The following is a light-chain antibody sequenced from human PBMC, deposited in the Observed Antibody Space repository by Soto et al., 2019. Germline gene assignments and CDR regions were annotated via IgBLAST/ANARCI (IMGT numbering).Light chain of an antibody. CDR3: QQYNNWPPYT. CDR1: QSVSSS. J-gene: IGKJ2*01. CDR2: GAS. Sequence: EIVMTQSPGTLSVSPEERATLSCRASQSVSSSLAWYQQRPGQAPRLLIYGASTRATGVPARFSGSGSGTEFTLTITSLQSEDFAVYYCQQYNNWPPYTFGQGTKLQIK. V-gene: IGKV3-15*01.